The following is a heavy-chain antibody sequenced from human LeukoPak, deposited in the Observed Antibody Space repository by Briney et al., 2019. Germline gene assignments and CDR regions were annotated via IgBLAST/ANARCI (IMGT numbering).Heavy chain of an antibody. CDR3: ARAPARARLDY. D-gene: IGHD6-6*01. CDR1: GFIFSRYW. CDR2: IKLDGSGQ. Sequence: GGSPRLSCAASGFIFSRYWMYWVRQAPGKGLEWVASIKLDGSGQYYVDSVKGRFTISRDNAKSSLYLQMNSLRAEDTAVYFCARAPARARLDYWGQGTLVTVSS. J-gene: IGHJ4*02. V-gene: IGHV3-7*01.